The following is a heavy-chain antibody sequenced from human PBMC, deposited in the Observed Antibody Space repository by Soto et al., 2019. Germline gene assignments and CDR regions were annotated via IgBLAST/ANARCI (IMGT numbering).Heavy chain of an antibody. D-gene: IGHD4-17*01. CDR1: GYTFTDYY. J-gene: IGHJ5*02. CDR2: INPNSGGT. CDR3: ARDCGVTTVLTNWLDP. V-gene: IGHV1-2*02. Sequence: ASVKVSCKASGYTFTDYYRQWVRQAPGQGLEWMGWINPNSGGTYYAQRFEGRVTMTRDTSITTAYMELSMLRSDDTAVYYCARDCGVTTVLTNWLDPWGHGTRVTFSS.